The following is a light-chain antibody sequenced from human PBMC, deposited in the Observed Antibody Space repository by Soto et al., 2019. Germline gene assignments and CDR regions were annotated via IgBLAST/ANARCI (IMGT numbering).Light chain of an antibody. V-gene: IGKV3-20*01. J-gene: IGKJ5*01. CDR1: QSISSNS. Sequence: EMVLTQSPGTLSLSPGERATLSCRASQSISSNSLAWYQQKPGQAPRLFIHGASSRATGIPDRFSGSGSGTHFTLTISRLEPEDFALYYCQQYGSSPRITFGQGTRLEIK. CDR2: GAS. CDR3: QQYGSSPRIT.